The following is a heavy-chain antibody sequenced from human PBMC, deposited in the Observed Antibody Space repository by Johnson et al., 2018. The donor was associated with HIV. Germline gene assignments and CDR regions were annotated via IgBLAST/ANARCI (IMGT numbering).Heavy chain of an antibody. CDR1: GFTFDDYA. Sequence: VQLVESGGGVVRPGGSLRLSCAASGFTFDDYAMTWVRQAPGKGLEWVSGISGSGGSTYYADSVKGRFTISRDSSKNTLYLQINSLRAEDTAVYYCAKGGSYAPFDAFDIWGRGTMVTVSS. CDR3: AKGGSYAPFDAFDI. J-gene: IGHJ3*02. V-gene: IGHV3-23*04. CDR2: ISGSGGST. D-gene: IGHD1-26*01.